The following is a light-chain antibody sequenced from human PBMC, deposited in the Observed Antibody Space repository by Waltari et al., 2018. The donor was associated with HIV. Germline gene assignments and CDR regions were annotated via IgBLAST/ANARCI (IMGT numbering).Light chain of an antibody. J-gene: IGKJ4*01. CDR2: GGS. Sequence: SSRATPAVTTHYLARVQQKPGQAPRRLSHGGSSRAAGSPDRFSGSGAGTDCTLTISGLEPEECAVYYCQQYGTSALTFGGGTNVDMK. CDR3: QQYGTSALT. V-gene: IGKV3-20*01. CDR1: PAVTTHY.